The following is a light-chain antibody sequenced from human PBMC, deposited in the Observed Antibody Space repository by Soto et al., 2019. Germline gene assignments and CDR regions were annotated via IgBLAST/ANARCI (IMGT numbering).Light chain of an antibody. J-gene: IGKJ5*01. CDR3: QQYNSYALT. CDR2: RAS. CDR1: RTVSNW. Sequence: DIQMTQSPSTLSASVVDRVTITFRASRTVSNWLAWYQHQPGRAPRLLISRASILESGVPPRFSGSGFGTEFTLTIDSLQPDDFGTYYCQQYNSYALTFGQGTRLEI. V-gene: IGKV1-5*03.